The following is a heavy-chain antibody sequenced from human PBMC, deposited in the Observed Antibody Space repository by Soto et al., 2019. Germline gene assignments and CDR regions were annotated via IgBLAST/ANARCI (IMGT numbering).Heavy chain of an antibody. CDR2: IDTSGSST. V-gene: IGHV3-74*01. Sequence: GGSLRLSCVASGFIFTNFWMHWVRQVPGKGLVWVSRIDTSGSSTSYADSVKGRFTISRDNAKNTVSLQMNSLRAEDTGVYYCAKDSWYFDLWSQGSLVTVSS. D-gene: IGHD6-13*01. J-gene: IGHJ4*02. CDR1: GFIFTNFW. CDR3: AKDSWYFDL.